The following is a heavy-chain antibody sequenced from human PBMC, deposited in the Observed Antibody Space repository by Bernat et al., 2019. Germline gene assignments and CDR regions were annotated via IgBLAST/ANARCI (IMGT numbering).Heavy chain of an antibody. CDR1: GFTFTTYA. CDR3: ARGAPKTQYHLDL. Sequence: QFQLAQSGSELKKPGTSVKVSCKASGFTFTTYAIHWVRQAPGQGPEWMGWINADNGDTQYSQNFQVRVTLSRDTSASTAYLEVYSLKSEDTAVYYCARGAPKTQYHLDLWGQGTLVTVSS. V-gene: IGHV1-3*01. J-gene: IGHJ5*02. CDR2: INADNGDT.